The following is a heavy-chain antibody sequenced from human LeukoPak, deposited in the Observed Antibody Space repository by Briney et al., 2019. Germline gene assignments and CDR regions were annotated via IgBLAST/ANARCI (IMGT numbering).Heavy chain of an antibody. CDR1: GGSISSYY. D-gene: IGHD3-10*01. V-gene: IGHV4-4*07. Sequence: PSETLSLTCTVSGGSISSYYWSWIRQPAGTALEWIGRIYTSGTITYNPSLKSRDTMSVDTSKNQFSLKLSSVTAADTAVYYCARDSGTTGEVKFDPWGQGTLVTVSS. J-gene: IGHJ5*02. CDR2: IYTSGTI. CDR3: ARDSGTTGEVKFDP.